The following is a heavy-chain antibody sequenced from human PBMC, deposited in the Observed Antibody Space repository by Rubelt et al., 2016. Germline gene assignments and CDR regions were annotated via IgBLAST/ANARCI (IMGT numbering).Heavy chain of an antibody. CDR1: GGSISSSSYY. V-gene: IGHV4-39*07. J-gene: IGHJ5*02. CDR3: ARTIFGVDLNWFDP. CDR2: IYYSGST. Sequence: QLQLQESGPGLVKPSETLSLTCTVSGGSISSSSYYWGWIRQPPGKGLEWIGSIYYSGSTYYNPSLKSRVTISVDTSKNQFSLKLSSVTAADTAVDYCARTIFGVDLNWFDPWGQGTLVTVSS. D-gene: IGHD3-3*01.